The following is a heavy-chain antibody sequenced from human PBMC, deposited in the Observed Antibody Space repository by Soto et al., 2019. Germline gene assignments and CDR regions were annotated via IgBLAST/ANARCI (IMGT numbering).Heavy chain of an antibody. V-gene: IGHV3-30*18. CDR1: GFTFSSYG. CDR3: AKDGGSYYISAFDI. CDR2: ISYDGSNK. Sequence: GGSLRLSCAASGFTFSSYGMHWVRQAPGKGLEWVAVISYDGSNKYYADSVKGRFTISRDNSKNTLYLQMNSLRAEDTAVYYCAKDGGSYYISAFDIWGQGTMFTVSS. J-gene: IGHJ3*02. D-gene: IGHD1-26*01.